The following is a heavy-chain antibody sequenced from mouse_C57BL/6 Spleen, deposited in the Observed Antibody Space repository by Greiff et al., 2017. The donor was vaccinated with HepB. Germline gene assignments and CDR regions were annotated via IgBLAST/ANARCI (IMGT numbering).Heavy chain of an antibody. CDR1: GFTFSSYA. V-gene: IGHV5-9-1*02. CDR2: ISSGGDYI. J-gene: IGHJ4*01. Sequence: DVMLVESGEGLVKPGGSLKLSCAASGFTFSSYAMSWVRQTPEKRLEWVAYISSGGDYIYYADTVKGRFTISRDNARNTLYLQMSSLKSEDTAMYYCTRGGGTVFYAMDYWGQGTSVTVSS. D-gene: IGHD4-1*01. CDR3: TRGGGTVFYAMDY.